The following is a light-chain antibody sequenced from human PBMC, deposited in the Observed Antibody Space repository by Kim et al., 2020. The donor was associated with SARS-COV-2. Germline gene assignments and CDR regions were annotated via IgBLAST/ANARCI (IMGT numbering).Light chain of an antibody. Sequence: LSPGERATLSCRASQSVSTYLAWYQQKPGQAPSLLIYDASNRASGIPARFSASGSETDFTLTISSLEPEDFAVYYCQQRRDWPLTFGGGTKVDIK. V-gene: IGKV3-11*01. J-gene: IGKJ4*01. CDR1: QSVSTY. CDR3: QQRRDWPLT. CDR2: DAS.